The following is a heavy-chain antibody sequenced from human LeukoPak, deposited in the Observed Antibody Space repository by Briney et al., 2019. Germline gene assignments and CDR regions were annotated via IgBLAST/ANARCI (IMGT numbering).Heavy chain of an antibody. CDR3: ARVDDGAFDY. V-gene: IGHV6-1*01. J-gene: IGHJ4*02. CDR2: TYSRSKWYN. CDR1: GDSVSSNSVA. D-gene: IGHD1-1*01. Sequence: RTLSLTCAISGDSVSSNSVAWNWIRQSPSRGLEWLGRTYSRSKWYNDYAVSVKSRITINPDTSKNQFSLQLNSVTPEDTAVYFCARVDDGAFDYWGQGTLVTVSS.